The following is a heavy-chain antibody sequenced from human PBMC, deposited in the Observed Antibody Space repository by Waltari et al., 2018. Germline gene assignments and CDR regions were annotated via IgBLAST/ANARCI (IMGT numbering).Heavy chain of an antibody. CDR1: GESFSAFY. V-gene: IGHV4-34*02. Sequence: QVQLQQWGEGLLKSSETLSLTCAVSGESFSAFYWSWLRQPPGKGLEWIGEINHSGSTNYNPSLKSRVTISVDRTRNQFSLNLNSVTAADTAVFYCARGRRLGYYYGLDVWGQGTTVTVSS. D-gene: IGHD5-12*01. CDR2: INHSGST. J-gene: IGHJ6*02. CDR3: ARGRRLGYYYGLDV.